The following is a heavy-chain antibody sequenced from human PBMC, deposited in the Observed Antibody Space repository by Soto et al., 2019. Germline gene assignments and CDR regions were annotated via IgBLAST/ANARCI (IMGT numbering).Heavy chain of an antibody. Sequence: SETLSLTCTVSGGSISSSSYYWGWIRQPPGKGLEWMGSIYYSGSTYYNPSLKSRVTISVDTSKNQFSLKLSSVTAADTAVYYCARHDWAKPFDYWGQGTLVTVSS. V-gene: IGHV4-39*01. CDR2: IYYSGST. CDR1: GGSISSSSYY. D-gene: IGHD3-9*01. CDR3: ARHDWAKPFDY. J-gene: IGHJ4*02.